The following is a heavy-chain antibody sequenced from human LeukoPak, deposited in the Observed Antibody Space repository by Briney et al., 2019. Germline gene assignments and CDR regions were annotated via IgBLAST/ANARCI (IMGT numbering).Heavy chain of an antibody. D-gene: IGHD3-10*01. Sequence: SVTVSFKASGGTFSSYAISLVRQAPGQGLEWMGRIIPILGIANYAQKFQGRVTITADKSTSTDYRELSSQRSEDTAVYYCARDYYGSGSYYNRLDYWGQGTLVTVSS. CDR3: ARDYYGSGSYYNRLDY. CDR1: GGTFSSYA. J-gene: IGHJ4*02. V-gene: IGHV1-69*04. CDR2: IIPILGIA.